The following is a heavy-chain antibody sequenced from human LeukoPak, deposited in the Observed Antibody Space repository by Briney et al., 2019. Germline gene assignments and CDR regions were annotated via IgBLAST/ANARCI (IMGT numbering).Heavy chain of an antibody. CDR2: INQDGTEK. V-gene: IGHV3-7*01. J-gene: IGHJ4*02. CDR1: GFTFTTYW. D-gene: IGHD3-10*01. CDR3: AKVAKYYYGSETYYFFEH. Sequence: PGGSLRLSCAASGFTFTTYWMSWVRQAPGKGLEWVANINQDGTEKYYVDSVKGRFTISRDDAKRSLYLQMNSLRVEDTAVYYCAKVAKYYYGSETYYFFEHWGQGTPVIASS.